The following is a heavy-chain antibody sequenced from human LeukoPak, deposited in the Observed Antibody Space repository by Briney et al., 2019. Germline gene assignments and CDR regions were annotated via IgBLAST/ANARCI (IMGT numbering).Heavy chain of an antibody. J-gene: IGHJ5*02. Sequence: APVKVSCKASGYTFTSYGISWVRQAPGQGLEWMGWISAYNGNTNYAQKLQGRVTVTTDTSTSTAYMELRSLRSDDTAVYYCARDITGSGWYRSNLNWFDPWGQGTLVTVSS. CDR1: GYTFTSYG. V-gene: IGHV1-18*01. D-gene: IGHD6-19*01. CDR2: ISAYNGNT. CDR3: ARDITGSGWYRSNLNWFDP.